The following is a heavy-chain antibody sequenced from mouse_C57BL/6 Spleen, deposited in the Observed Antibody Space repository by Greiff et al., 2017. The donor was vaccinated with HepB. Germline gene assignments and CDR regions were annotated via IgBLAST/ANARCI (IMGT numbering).Heavy chain of an antibody. Sequence: QVQLQQPGAELVKPGASLKMSCKASGYTFTSYWITWVKQRPGQGLEWIGDIYPGSGSTNYNEKFKSKATLTVDTSSSTAYMQLSSLTSEDSAVYYCARWDYGDSQYFFIAYWGQGTPATISA. CDR2: IYPGSGST. V-gene: IGHV1-55*01. D-gene: IGHD1-1*01. CDR3: ARWDYGDSQYFFIAY. J-gene: IGHJ3*01. CDR1: GYTFTSYW.